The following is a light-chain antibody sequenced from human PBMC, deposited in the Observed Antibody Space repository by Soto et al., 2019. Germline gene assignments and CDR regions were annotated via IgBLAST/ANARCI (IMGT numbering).Light chain of an antibody. CDR2: DVS. Sequence: QSALTQPRSVSGSPGQSVTISCTGTDSDVGAYNYVSWYQHHPAKAPRLMIFDVSQRPSGVPDRFSGSKSGNTASLTISGLQTEEEADYYCCSYAGAYTFMIFGEGTKLTVL. V-gene: IGLV2-11*01. CDR3: CSYAGAYTFMI. J-gene: IGLJ2*01. CDR1: DSDVGAYNY.